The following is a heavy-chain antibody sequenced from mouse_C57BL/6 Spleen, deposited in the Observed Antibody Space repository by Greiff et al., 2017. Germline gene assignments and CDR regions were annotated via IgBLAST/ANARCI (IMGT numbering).Heavy chain of an antibody. CDR3: ARSGDPSPAWFAY. V-gene: IGHV1-7*01. CDR1: GYTFTSYW. CDR2: INPSSGYT. J-gene: IGHJ3*01. D-gene: IGHD6-1*01. Sequence: VQLQQSGAELAQPGASVKLSCKASGYTFTSYWMHWVQQRPGQGLAWIGYINPSSGYTKYNQKFKDKATLTADKSSSTAYMQLSSLTYEDSAVYYCARSGDPSPAWFAYWGQGTLVTVSA.